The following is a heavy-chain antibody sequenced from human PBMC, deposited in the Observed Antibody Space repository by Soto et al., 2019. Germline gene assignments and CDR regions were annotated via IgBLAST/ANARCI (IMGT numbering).Heavy chain of an antibody. J-gene: IGHJ5*02. CDR1: GFTFSSYA. D-gene: IGHD4-17*01. CDR3: AREKGYGDYGGWFDP. Sequence: QVQLVESGGGVVQPGRSLRLSCAASGFTFSSYAMHWVRQALGKGLEWVAVISYDGSNKYYADSVKGRFTISRDNSKNTLYLQMNSLRAEDTAVYYCAREKGYGDYGGWFDPWGQGTLVTVSS. CDR2: ISYDGSNK. V-gene: IGHV3-30-3*01.